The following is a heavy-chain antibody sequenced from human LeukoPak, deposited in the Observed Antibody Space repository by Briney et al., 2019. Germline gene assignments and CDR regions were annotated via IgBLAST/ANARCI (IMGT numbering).Heavy chain of an antibody. CDR3: ARDWIRATIFGPIDY. CDR1: GYTFTSYY. J-gene: IGHJ4*02. CDR2: INPSGGST. V-gene: IGHV1-46*01. D-gene: IGHD3-3*01. Sequence: ASVKVSCKASGYTFTSYYMHWVRQAPGQGLEWMGIINPSGGSTSYAQKFQGRVTMTRDTSTSTVYMELSSLRSEDTAAYYCARDWIRATIFGPIDYWGQGTLVTVSS.